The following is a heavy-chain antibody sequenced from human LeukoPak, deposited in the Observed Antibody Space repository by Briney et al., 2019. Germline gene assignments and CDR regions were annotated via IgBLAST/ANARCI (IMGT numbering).Heavy chain of an antibody. J-gene: IGHJ5*02. D-gene: IGHD3-16*01. Sequence: GGSLRLSCAASGFTFSSYSMNWVRQAPGKGLEWVSSISSSSSYIYYADSVKGRLTISRDNAKNSLFLQMNSLRAEDTAVYYCVRQMIRFWFDPWGQGTQVTVSS. CDR3: VRQMIRFWFDP. CDR1: GFTFSSYS. V-gene: IGHV3-21*06. CDR2: ISSSSSYI.